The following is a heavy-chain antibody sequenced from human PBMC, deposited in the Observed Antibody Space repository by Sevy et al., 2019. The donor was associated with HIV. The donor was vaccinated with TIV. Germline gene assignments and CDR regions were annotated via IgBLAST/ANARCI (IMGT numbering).Heavy chain of an antibody. CDR2: MNPNSGNT. Sequence: ASVKVSCKASGYTFTNYDINWVRQATGQGLEWMGWMNPNSGNTGYSQKFQGRVTMIRNTSMSTAYMELSSLTSDDTAVYYCARDLAGSKQEGWFDPWGQGTLVTVSS. J-gene: IGHJ5*02. CDR3: ARDLAGSKQEGWFDP. V-gene: IGHV1-8*01. CDR1: GYTFTNYD. D-gene: IGHD5-12*01.